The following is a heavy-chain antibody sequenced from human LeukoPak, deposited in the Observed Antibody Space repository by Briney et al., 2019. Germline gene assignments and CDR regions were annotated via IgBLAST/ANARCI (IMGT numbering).Heavy chain of an antibody. CDR2: IYPADSDT. D-gene: IGHD2-21*02. Sequence: GESLKISCKGSGYSFISYWIGWVRQMPGKGLEWMGIIYPADSDTRYSPSFQGQVTISADKSINTAYLQWSSLKASDTAMYYCARSRYCGGDCYSRDSDYWGQGTLVTVSS. CDR3: ARSRYCGGDCYSRDSDY. CDR1: GYSFISYW. J-gene: IGHJ4*02. V-gene: IGHV5-51*01.